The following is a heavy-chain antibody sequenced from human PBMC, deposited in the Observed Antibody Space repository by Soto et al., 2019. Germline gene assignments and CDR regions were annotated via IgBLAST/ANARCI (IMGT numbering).Heavy chain of an antibody. D-gene: IGHD2-2*01. CDR2: ISSSSSTI. J-gene: IGHJ5*02. CDR1: GFSFRDSY. Sequence: GGSLRLSCAASGFSFRDSYVAWILQAPGKGLEWVSYISSSSSTIYYADSVKGRFTISRDNAKNSLYLQMNSLRAEDTAVYYCAREYCSSTSCLNWFDPWRQGTLVTVSP. V-gene: IGHV3-11*04. CDR3: AREYCSSTSCLNWFDP.